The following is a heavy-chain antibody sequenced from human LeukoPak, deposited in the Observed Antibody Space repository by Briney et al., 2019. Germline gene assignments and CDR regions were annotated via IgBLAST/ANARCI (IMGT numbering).Heavy chain of an antibody. D-gene: IGHD3-22*01. CDR3: ARDQRNPIRRYYYDSSGTCGDY. CDR1: GYTFTSYG. CDR2: ISAYNGNT. V-gene: IGHV1-18*01. J-gene: IGHJ4*02. Sequence: ASVKVSCKASGYTFTSYGISWVRQAPGQGLEWMGWISAYNGNTNYAQKLQGRVNMTTDTSTSTAYMELRSLRSDDTAVYYCARDQRNPIRRYYYDSSGTCGDYWGQGTLVTVSS.